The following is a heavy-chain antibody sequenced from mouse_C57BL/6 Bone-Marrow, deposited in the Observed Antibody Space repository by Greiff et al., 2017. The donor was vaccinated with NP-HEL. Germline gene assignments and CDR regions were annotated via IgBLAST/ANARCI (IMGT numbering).Heavy chain of an antibody. D-gene: IGHD1-1*01. CDR1: GYTFTDYY. Sequence: EVQLQQSGPELVKPGASVKISCKASGYTFTDYYMNWVKQSHGKSLEWIGDINPNNGGTSYNQKFKGKATLTVDKSSSTAYMELRSLTSEDSAVYYCASLIYYYGSSYGNYAMDYGGQGTSVTVSS. V-gene: IGHV1-26*01. CDR2: INPNNGGT. J-gene: IGHJ4*01. CDR3: ASLIYYYGSSYGNYAMDY.